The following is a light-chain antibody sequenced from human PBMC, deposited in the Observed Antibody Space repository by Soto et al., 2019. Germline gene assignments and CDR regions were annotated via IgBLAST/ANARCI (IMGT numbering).Light chain of an antibody. CDR1: QSISSW. CDR2: KAS. CDR3: QHVNAFPWP. V-gene: IGKV1-5*03. Sequence: DIPMTQCPCTLSTPVGGGVTMTWRASQSISSWLAWYQQKQGKAPKPLMYKASSLESGVPSRFSGSGSGTEVTITVGGLQTDDGATYDCQHVNAFPWPFGQGTKVDIK. J-gene: IGKJ1*01.